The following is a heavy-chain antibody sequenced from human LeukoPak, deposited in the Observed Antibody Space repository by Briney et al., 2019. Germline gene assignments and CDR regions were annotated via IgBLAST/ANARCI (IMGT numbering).Heavy chain of an antibody. D-gene: IGHD3-10*01. CDR1: GYTFTSYG. V-gene: IGHV1-18*01. CDR3: ARGGGITMVRGVIIGTNWFDP. J-gene: IGHJ5*02. CDR2: ISAYNGNT. Sequence: ASVKVSCKASGYTFTSYGISWVRQAPGQGLEWMGWISAYNGNTNYAQKLQGRVTMTTDTSTSTAYMELRSLRSDDTAVYYCARGGGITMVRGVIIGTNWFDPWGQGTLVTVSS.